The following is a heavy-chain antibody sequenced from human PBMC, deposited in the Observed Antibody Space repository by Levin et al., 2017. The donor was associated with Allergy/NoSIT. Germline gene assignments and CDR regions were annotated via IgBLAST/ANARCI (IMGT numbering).Heavy chain of an antibody. CDR3: ARRNDYGDYLGAFDI. CDR2: IYPGDSDT. D-gene: IGHD4-17*01. CDR1: GYSFTSYW. Sequence: GESLKISCKGSGYSFTSYWIGWVRQMPGKGLEWMGIIYPGDSDTRYSPSFQGQVTISADKSISTAYLQWSSLKASDTAMYYCARRNDYGDYLGAFDIWGQGTMVTVSS. J-gene: IGHJ3*02. V-gene: IGHV5-51*01.